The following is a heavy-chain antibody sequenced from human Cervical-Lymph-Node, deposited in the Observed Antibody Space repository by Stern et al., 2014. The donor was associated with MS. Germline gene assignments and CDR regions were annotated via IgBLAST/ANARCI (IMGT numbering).Heavy chain of an antibody. D-gene: IGHD3-22*01. Sequence: QLVQSGAEVKKPGASVKVSCKASGYTFTSYDINWVRQATGQGLEWMGWMNPNSGNTGYAQKFQGRVTMTRNTSISTAYMELSSLRSEDTAVYYCARGSVPYYYDSSGYYLPCAFDIWGQGTMVTVSS. CDR3: ARGSVPYYYDSSGYYLPCAFDI. V-gene: IGHV1-8*01. J-gene: IGHJ3*02. CDR2: MNPNSGNT. CDR1: GYTFTSYD.